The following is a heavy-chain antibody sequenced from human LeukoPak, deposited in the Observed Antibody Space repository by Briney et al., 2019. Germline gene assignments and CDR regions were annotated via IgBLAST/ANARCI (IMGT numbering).Heavy chain of an antibody. CDR2: INHSGST. CDR3: ARFGGYGPNFDY. Sequence: SETLSLTCAVYGGSFSGYYWSWIRQPPGKGLEWIGEINHSGSTNYNPSLKGRVTISVDTSKNQFSLKLSSVTAADTAVYYCARFGGYGPNFDYWGQGTLVTVSS. V-gene: IGHV4-34*01. CDR1: GGSFSGYY. J-gene: IGHJ4*02. D-gene: IGHD4/OR15-4a*01.